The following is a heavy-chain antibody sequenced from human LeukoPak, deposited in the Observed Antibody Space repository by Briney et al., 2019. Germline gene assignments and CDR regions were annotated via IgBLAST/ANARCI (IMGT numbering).Heavy chain of an antibody. CDR3: ARVTTTAARLSWPATMDV. Sequence: GGSLRLSCAASGFTFSSYSMNWVRQAPGKGLEWVSYISSSSSTIYYADSVKGRFTISRDNAKNSLYLQMNSLRAEDTAVYYCARVTTTAARLSWPATMDVWGQGTTVTVSS. V-gene: IGHV3-48*01. CDR2: ISSSSSTI. D-gene: IGHD6-6*01. CDR1: GFTFSSYS. J-gene: IGHJ6*02.